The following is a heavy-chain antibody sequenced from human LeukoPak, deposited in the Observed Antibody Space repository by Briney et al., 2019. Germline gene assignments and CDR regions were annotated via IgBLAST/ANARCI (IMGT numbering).Heavy chain of an antibody. J-gene: IGHJ1*01. Sequence: GASVNVSCKASGYNFAVYYIQWLRQTPGQGPEWMGWVNPQNGDTKVEEKFGGRVTMSSDTSINTVFLALNSLTPNDTGVYYCASRRELGAPPVIFGHWGPGTQVTVSS. CDR3: ASRRELGAPPVIFGH. CDR1: GYNFAVYY. D-gene: IGHD3-3*02. V-gene: IGHV1-2*02. CDR2: VNPQNGDT.